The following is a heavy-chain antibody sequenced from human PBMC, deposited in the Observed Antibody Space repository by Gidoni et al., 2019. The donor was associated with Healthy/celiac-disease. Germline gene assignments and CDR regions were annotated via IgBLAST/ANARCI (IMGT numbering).Heavy chain of an antibody. D-gene: IGHD3-10*01. J-gene: IGHJ6*03. CDR3: ARAEARGVYYYYYMDV. CDR2: IYYSGST. Sequence: QVQLQESGPGLVKPSQTLSLTCPVSGGSISSGDYYWSWIRQPPGKGLEWIGYIYYSGSTYYNPSLKSRVTISVDTSKNQFSLKLSSVTAADTAVYYCARAEARGVYYYYYMDVWGKGTTVTVSS. V-gene: IGHV4-30-4*01. CDR1: GGSISSGDYY.